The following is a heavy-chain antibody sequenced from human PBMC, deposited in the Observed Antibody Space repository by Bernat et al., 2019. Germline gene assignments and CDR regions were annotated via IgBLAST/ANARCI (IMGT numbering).Heavy chain of an antibody. V-gene: IGHV3-23*01. J-gene: IGHJ4*02. CDR1: GFTFNTYA. CDR2: ITSGVGNT. D-gene: IGHD2-15*01. Sequence: EVQLLQSGGGLVQPGGSLRLSCVASGFTFNTYAMNWVRQAPGKGLEWVLSITSGVGNTYYANSVKGRFTISRDTSKNTLYLQMNSLRAEDAAVYYCAKAPLGSCGGVICYYFDYWGQGALVTVSS. CDR3: AKAPLGSCGGVICYYFDY.